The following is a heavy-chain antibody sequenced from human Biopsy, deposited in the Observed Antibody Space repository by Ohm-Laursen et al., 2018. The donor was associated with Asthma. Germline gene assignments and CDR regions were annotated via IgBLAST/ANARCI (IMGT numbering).Heavy chain of an antibody. CDR1: GFSVSSYG. CDR3: ARGDSSNWSHYYFDY. Sequence: LRLSCAASGFSVSSYGMSWVRQAPGKGLEWVSCIVFGGGKAHHADAVEGRFNIFRDDSKNTVHLQLTSLRAEDTAVYYCARGDSSNWSHYYFDYWGQGTLVTVSS. V-gene: IGHV3-23*01. CDR2: IVFGGGKA. J-gene: IGHJ4*02. D-gene: IGHD3-22*01.